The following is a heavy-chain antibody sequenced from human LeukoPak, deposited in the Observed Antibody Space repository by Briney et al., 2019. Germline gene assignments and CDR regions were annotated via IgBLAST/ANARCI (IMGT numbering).Heavy chain of an antibody. V-gene: IGHV3-23*01. Sequence: GGSLRLSCAASGITFSSYAVSWVRQAPGKGLEWVSVTSGSGGSTYYTDSVKGRFTISRDNSKNTVSLQMNSLRGDDTAVYYCAKDDAWGRYKDWGQGTLVTVSS. D-gene: IGHD3-16*01. CDR1: GITFSSYA. CDR3: AKDDAWGRYKD. J-gene: IGHJ1*01. CDR2: TSGSGGST.